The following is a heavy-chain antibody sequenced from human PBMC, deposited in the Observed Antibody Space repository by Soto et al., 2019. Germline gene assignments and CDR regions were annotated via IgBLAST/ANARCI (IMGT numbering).Heavy chain of an antibody. V-gene: IGHV1-3*01. J-gene: IGHJ4*02. CDR1: GYTFTSYA. CDR3: ARGLDPTYCGGDCWWDY. CDR2: INAGNGNT. Sequence: GASLKFSCKASGYTFTSYAIHWVRQAPGQRLEWMGWINAGNGNTKYSQKFQVRVTITRDTSASTAYMELSSLRSEDTAVYYCARGLDPTYCGGDCWWDYWGQGTLVTVSS. D-gene: IGHD2-21*02.